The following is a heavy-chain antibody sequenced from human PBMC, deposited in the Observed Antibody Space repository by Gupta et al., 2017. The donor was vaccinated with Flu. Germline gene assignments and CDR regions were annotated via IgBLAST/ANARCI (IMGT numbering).Heavy chain of an antibody. Sequence: QVQLVQSGSELRKPGASVKVSCKASGYTFTSYAMNWVRQAPGQGLEWVGWINTNTVTPTYAQGFTGRFVFSVDTSVNTAYLQISSLKAEDTAVYYCARDSYASGSYPLHYWGQGTLVTVSS. V-gene: IGHV7-4-1*02. CDR3: ARDSYASGSYPLHY. CDR2: INTNTVTP. J-gene: IGHJ4*02. D-gene: IGHD3-10*01. CDR1: GYTFTSYA.